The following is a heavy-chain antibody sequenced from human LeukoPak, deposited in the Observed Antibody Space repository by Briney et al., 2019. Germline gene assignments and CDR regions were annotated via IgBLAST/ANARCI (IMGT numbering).Heavy chain of an antibody. Sequence: GGSLRLPCAVSGFTFTNYAMSWVRQAPGKGLEWVSAVSSSGYSTYYADSVKGRFTLSRDNSKNTLYLQMNSLRAEDTAVYYCVWEPYARLDYWGQGTLVTVSS. CDR3: VWEPYARLDY. V-gene: IGHV3-23*01. CDR1: GFTFTNYA. J-gene: IGHJ4*02. D-gene: IGHD1-26*01. CDR2: VSSSGYST.